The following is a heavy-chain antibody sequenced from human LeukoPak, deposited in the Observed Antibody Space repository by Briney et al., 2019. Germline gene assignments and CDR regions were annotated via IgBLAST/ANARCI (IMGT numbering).Heavy chain of an antibody. D-gene: IGHD4-17*01. CDR1: GYTFTTYY. J-gene: IGHJ4*02. CDR2: INPSGGST. CDR3: ARGYGDYGLFYYFDY. Sequence: GASVKVSCKASGYTFTTYYMHWVRRAPGQGLEWMGIINPSGGSTTYAQKFQGRVTMTRDTSTSTVYMELSSLRSEDTAVYYCARGYGDYGLFYYFDYWGQGTLVTVSS. V-gene: IGHV1-46*01.